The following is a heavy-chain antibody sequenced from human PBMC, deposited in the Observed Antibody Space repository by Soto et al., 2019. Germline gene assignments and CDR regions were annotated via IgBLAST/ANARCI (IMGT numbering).Heavy chain of an antibody. Sequence: ASVKVSCKASGYTFPSYGISWVRQAPGQGLEWMGWISAYNGNTNYAQKLQGRVTMTTDTSTSTAYMELRSLRSDDTAVYYCAREGHTYYYDSSGSPGRFDYWGQGTLVTVSS. CDR2: ISAYNGNT. J-gene: IGHJ4*02. CDR3: AREGHTYYYDSSGSPGRFDY. V-gene: IGHV1-18*01. D-gene: IGHD3-22*01. CDR1: GYTFPSYG.